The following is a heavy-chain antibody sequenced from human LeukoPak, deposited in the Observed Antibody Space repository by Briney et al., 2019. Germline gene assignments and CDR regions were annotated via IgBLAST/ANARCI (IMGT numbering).Heavy chain of an antibody. CDR3: NRVTGDYYGSDEIYYFDY. CDR2: IRSKAYGGTT. D-gene: IGHD3-10*01. Sequence: GGSLRLSCTASGFTFGDYAMSWFRQAPGKGLEWVGFIRSKAYGGTTEYAASVKGRFTISRDDSKSIAYLQMNSLKTEDTAAYYCNRVTGDYYGSDEIYYFDYWGQGTLVTVSS. J-gene: IGHJ4*02. V-gene: IGHV3-49*03. CDR1: GFTFGDYA.